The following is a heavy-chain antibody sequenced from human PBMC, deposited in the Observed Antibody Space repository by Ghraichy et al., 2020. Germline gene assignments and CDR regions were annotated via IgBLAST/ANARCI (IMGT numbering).Heavy chain of an antibody. Sequence: GVLRLSCEASGFTVSREYMSWVRQAPGKGLEWVSDIYSGGTSNYADSVQGRFTISRDNSKNTLDLQMNSLRVADTAVYYCVRDRRVYGLDVWGQGTTVTVSS. CDR3: VRDRRVYGLDV. J-gene: IGHJ6*02. D-gene: IGHD3-10*01. CDR2: IYSGGTS. CDR1: GFTVSREY. V-gene: IGHV3-53*01.